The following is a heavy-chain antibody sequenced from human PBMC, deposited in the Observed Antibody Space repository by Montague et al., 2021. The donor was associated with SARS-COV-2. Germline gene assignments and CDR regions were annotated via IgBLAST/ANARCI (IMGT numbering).Heavy chain of an antibody. J-gene: IGHJ4*01. CDR2: IFYTGST. Sequence: SETLSLTCSVSGGSTSNNYWTWIRQSPGKGLQWIGYIFYTGSTKYNPSLKSRVSMSLDTSKNHFSLRSSAVTAADTARYYCARAQHICFSTNCVNYFDLWGLGALVTVSS. CDR1: GGSTSNNY. V-gene: IGHV4-59*12. CDR3: ARAQHICFSTNCVNYFDL. D-gene: IGHD2-2*01.